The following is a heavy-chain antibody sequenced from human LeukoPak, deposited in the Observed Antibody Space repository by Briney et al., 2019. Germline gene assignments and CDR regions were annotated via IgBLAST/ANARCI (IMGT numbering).Heavy chain of an antibody. V-gene: IGHV3-48*03. CDR1: GFTFSSYE. D-gene: IGHD5-18*01. Sequence: QPGGSLSLSCAASGFTFSSYEMNWVRQAPGKGLEWVSYISSSGSTIYYADSVKGRFTISRDNAKNSLYLQMNSLRAEDTAVYYCARYSYGYTDYWGQGTLVTVSS. J-gene: IGHJ4*02. CDR3: ARYSYGYTDY. CDR2: ISSSGSTI.